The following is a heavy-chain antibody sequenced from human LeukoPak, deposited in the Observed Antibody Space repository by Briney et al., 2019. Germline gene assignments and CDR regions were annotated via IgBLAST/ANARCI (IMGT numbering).Heavy chain of an antibody. CDR3: AKDQSGAVAGTDY. Sequence: GGSLRLSCAASGFTFSNFEMNWVRQAPGKGLEWVSYISSSGSTIYYADSVKGRFTISRDNAKNSLYLQMNSLRDEDTAVYYCAKDQSGAVAGTDYWGQGTLVTVSS. D-gene: IGHD6-19*01. CDR1: GFTFSNFE. V-gene: IGHV3-48*03. J-gene: IGHJ4*02. CDR2: ISSSGSTI.